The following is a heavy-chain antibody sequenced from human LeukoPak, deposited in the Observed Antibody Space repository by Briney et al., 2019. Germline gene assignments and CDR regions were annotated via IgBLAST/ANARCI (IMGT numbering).Heavy chain of an antibody. J-gene: IGHJ4*02. CDR1: GFTFSSYW. V-gene: IGHV3-7*01. CDR2: IKQDGSEK. D-gene: IGHD2-2*01. Sequence: GGSLRLSCAASGFTFSSYWMSWVRQAPGKGLEWVANIKQDGSEKYYVDSVKGRFTISRDNAKNSLYLQMNSLRAEDTAVYYCAREGRLGYCSSTSCYNFDYWGQGTLVTVSS. CDR3: AREGRLGYCSSTSCYNFDY.